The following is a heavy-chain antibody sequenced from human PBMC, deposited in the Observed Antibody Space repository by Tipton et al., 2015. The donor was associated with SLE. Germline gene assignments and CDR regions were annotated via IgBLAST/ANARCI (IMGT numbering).Heavy chain of an antibody. CDR2: ISSSCSGPAV. V-gene: IGHV3-11*04. CDR3: ARLVVVSAPLDY. Sequence: SLRLSCAASGFTFSDYYMSWIRLAPGKGLEWGSCISSSCSGPAVYYADSVKGRFTISRDNAKNSLYLQMNSPRAEDTAVYYCARLVVVSAPLDYWGQGTLVTVSS. J-gene: IGHJ4*02. D-gene: IGHD2-2*01. CDR1: GFTFSDYY.